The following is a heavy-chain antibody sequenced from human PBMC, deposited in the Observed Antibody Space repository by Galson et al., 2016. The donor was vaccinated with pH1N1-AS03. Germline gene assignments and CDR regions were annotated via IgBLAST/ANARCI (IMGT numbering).Heavy chain of an antibody. V-gene: IGHV4-59*11. Sequence: SETLSLTCTVPGGSINDHYWSWIRQPPGKGLEWVACVHSSGATNYNPSLKGRVTISIDTSKNQVSLKLSSVTAADTAVYYCARDRYFSGWNYEGWFDPWGPGTLVTVSS. CDR3: ARDRYFSGWNYEGWFDP. CDR1: GGSINDHY. J-gene: IGHJ5*02. CDR2: VHSSGAT. D-gene: IGHD1-7*01.